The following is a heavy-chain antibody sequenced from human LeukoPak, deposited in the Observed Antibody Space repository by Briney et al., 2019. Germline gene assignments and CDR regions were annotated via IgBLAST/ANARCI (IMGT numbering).Heavy chain of an antibody. D-gene: IGHD2-2*01. J-gene: IGHJ4*02. CDR2: ISGSGGGT. V-gene: IGHV3-23*01. CDR1: GFAFSNYA. Sequence: QTGGSLRLSCAASGFAFSNYAMTWVRQAPGKGLEWVSAISGSGGGTFYADSVKGRFTISRDKSKDTLYLQMSSLRAEDTAMYYCAKNRYQLLPIFDYWGQGTLVTVSS. CDR3: AKNRYQLLPIFDY.